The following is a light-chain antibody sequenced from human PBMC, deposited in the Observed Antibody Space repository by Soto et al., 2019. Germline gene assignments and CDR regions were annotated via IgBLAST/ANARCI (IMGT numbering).Light chain of an antibody. CDR3: QQYYSYPRLT. Sequence: AIRMTQSPSSLSASTGDRVTITCRASQGISSYLAWYQQKPGKAPKLLIYAASTLQSGVPSRFSGSGSGTSFTLTISCLQSEDFATYYCQQYYSYPRLTFGGGTKVEIK. V-gene: IGKV1-8*01. J-gene: IGKJ4*01. CDR1: QGISSY. CDR2: AAS.